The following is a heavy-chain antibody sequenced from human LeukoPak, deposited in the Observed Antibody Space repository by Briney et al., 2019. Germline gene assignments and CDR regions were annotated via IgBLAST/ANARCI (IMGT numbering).Heavy chain of an antibody. CDR1: GFTFSSYG. J-gene: IGHJ4*02. Sequence: GGSLRLSCAASGFTFSSYGMSWVRQAPGKGLEWVSAISGSGGSTYYADSVKGRFTISRDNSKNTLYLQMNSLRAEDTAVYYCARRERYGDYDYWGQGTLVTVSS. D-gene: IGHD4-17*01. V-gene: IGHV3-23*01. CDR2: ISGSGGST. CDR3: ARRERYGDYDY.